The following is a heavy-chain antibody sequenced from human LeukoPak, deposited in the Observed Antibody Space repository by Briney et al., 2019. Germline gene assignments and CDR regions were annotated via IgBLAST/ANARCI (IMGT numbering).Heavy chain of an antibody. D-gene: IGHD3-16*01. Sequence: SETLSLTCTVSGGSISSGSYYWSWIRQPAGKGLEWIGRIYYSGSTNYNPSLKSRVTISVDTSKNQFSLKLSSVTAADTAVYYCARDLTGDYWGQGTLVTVSS. CDR2: IYYSGST. CDR3: ARDLTGDY. V-gene: IGHV4-61*10. CDR1: GGSISSGSYY. J-gene: IGHJ4*02.